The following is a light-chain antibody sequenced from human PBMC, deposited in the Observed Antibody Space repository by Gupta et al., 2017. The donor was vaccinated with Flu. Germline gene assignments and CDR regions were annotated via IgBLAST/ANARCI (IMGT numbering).Light chain of an antibody. V-gene: IGKV3-11*01. CDR1: QSVRRY. CDR3: QQRSNGRT. Sequence: EIVLTQSPATLSLSPGERATPSCRASQSVRRYLAWYQQKPGQAPRLLIYDASNRATGIPGRFSGSGSGTDFTLTSSSREPEDFAVYYWQQRSNGRTFGQGTKVEIK. CDR2: DAS. J-gene: IGKJ1*01.